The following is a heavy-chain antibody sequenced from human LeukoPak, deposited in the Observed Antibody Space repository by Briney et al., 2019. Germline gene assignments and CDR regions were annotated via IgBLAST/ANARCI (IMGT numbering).Heavy chain of an antibody. D-gene: IGHD3-16*01. CDR3: AREDNGGATDDGFDV. J-gene: IGHJ3*01. V-gene: IGHV3-74*01. Sequence: GGSLRLSCAASGFTFSDYWMHWVRQAPGKGLVWVSRIISDGSSATYADSVKGRFTMSRDNAKSTLYLQMNSLRAEDTAVYYCAREDNGGATDDGFDVWGRGTVVIVSS. CDR2: IISDGSSA. CDR1: GFTFSDYW.